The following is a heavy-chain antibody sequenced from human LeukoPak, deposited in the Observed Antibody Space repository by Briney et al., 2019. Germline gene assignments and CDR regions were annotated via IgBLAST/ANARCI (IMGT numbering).Heavy chain of an antibody. CDR2: IIPIFGTA. Sequence: VASVKVSCKASGGTFSSYAISWVRQAPGQGLEWMGGIIPIFGTANYAQKFQGRVTITADESTSTAYMELSSLRSEDTAVYYCARGGFYYDSSGYYRFDYWGQGTLVTVSS. D-gene: IGHD3-22*01. CDR3: ARGGFYYDSSGYYRFDY. CDR1: GGTFSSYA. J-gene: IGHJ4*02. V-gene: IGHV1-69*13.